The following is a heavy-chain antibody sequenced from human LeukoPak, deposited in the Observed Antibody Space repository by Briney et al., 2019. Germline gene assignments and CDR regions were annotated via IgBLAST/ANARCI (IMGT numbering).Heavy chain of an antibody. J-gene: IGHJ4*02. D-gene: IGHD6-19*01. Sequence: SETLSLTCTVSGGSVSSISYYWTWIRQSPGKGLEWIGHIYQNGRINHLPSLATRVTMSLDTSKNQFSLKLNSVTAADTAVYSCAKVSNGWPYFFESRGQGVQVTVSS. CDR2: IYQNGRI. CDR3: AKVSNGWPYFFES. V-gene: IGHV4-61*01. CDR1: GGSVSSISYY.